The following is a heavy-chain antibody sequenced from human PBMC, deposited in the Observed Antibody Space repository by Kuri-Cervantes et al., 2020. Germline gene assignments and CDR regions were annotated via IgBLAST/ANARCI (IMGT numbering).Heavy chain of an antibody. CDR1: GFTFSSYG. J-gene: IGHJ3*02. CDR2: ISYDGSNK. V-gene: IGHV3-30*03. Sequence: GESLKISCAASGFTFSSYGMHWVRQAPGKGLEWVAVISYDGSNKYYADSVKGRFTISRDNSKNTLYLQMNSLRAEDTAVYYCASSQGSGSGSYSPDAFDIWGQGTMVTVSS. CDR3: ASSQGSGSGSYSPDAFDI. D-gene: IGHD3-10*01.